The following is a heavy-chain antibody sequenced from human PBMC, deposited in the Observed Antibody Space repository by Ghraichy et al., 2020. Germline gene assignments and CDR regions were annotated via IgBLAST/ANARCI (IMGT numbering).Heavy chain of an antibody. V-gene: IGHV3-23*01. Sequence: GGSLRLSCAASGFTFSSYAMSWVRQAPGKGLEWVSSISGSGGSTYYADSVKGRFTISRDNSKNTLYLQMNSLRAEDTALYYCAKLDDSSGYYLSPVDYWGQGTLVTVSS. CDR1: GFTFSSYA. D-gene: IGHD3-22*01. CDR2: ISGSGGST. CDR3: AKLDDSSGYYLSPVDY. J-gene: IGHJ4*02.